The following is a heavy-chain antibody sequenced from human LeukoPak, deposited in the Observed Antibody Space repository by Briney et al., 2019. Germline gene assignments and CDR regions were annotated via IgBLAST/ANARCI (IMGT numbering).Heavy chain of an antibody. J-gene: IGHJ4*02. D-gene: IGHD3-9*01. CDR2: IRYDGSNK. CDR1: GFTFSSYG. V-gene: IGHV3-30*02. CDR3: AKDNRVLRYFDWLIFDY. Sequence: GGALRLSCAASGFTFSSYGMHWVRQAPGKGLEWGAFIRYDGSNKYYADSVKGRFTISRDNSKNTLYLQMNSLRAEDTAVYYCAKDNRVLRYFDWLIFDYWGQGTLVTVSS.